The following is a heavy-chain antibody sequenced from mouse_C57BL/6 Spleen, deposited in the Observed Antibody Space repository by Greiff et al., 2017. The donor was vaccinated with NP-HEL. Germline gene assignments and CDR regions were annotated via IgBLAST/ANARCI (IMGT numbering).Heavy chain of an antibody. V-gene: IGHV1-26*01. J-gene: IGHJ2*01. Sequence: EVQLQQSGPELVKPGASVKISCKASGYTFTDYYMNWVKQSHGKSLEWIGDINPNNGGTSYNQKFKGKATLTVDKSSSTAYMELRSLTSEDSAVYYGARAAYDGYFDYWGQGTTLTVSS. D-gene: IGHD2-3*01. CDR1: GYTFTDYY. CDR3: ARAAYDGYFDY. CDR2: INPNNGGT.